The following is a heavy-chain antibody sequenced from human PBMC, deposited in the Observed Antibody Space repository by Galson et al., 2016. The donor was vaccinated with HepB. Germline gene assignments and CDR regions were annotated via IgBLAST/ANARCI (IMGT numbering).Heavy chain of an antibody. CDR3: GRFYERTGYCDY. CDR1: GYTFTRYW. D-gene: IGHD3/OR15-3a*01. CDR2: IYPGDSDT. Sequence: QSGAEVKKPGESLKISCKGSGYTFTRYWIGWVRQMPGKGLESMGIIYPGDSDTRYSPSFQGQVTMSADKSISTAYLQWSSLKAADTAMYNCGRFYERTGYCDYWGQGTLVTVSS. J-gene: IGHJ4*02. V-gene: IGHV5-51*01.